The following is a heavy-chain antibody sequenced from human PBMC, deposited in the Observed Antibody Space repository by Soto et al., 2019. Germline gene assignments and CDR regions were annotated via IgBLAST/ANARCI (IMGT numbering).Heavy chain of an antibody. D-gene: IGHD3-10*01. J-gene: IGHJ4*01. V-gene: IGHV3-74*01. CDR2: IKGDGSSI. CDR3: ARGAMWNYYNDY. CDR1: GFTFSTYW. Sequence: EVQLVESGGVLVQSGGSLRLSCAASGFTFSTYWMHWVRQAPGKGLVWVSRIKGDGSSINYADSMKGRFTISRDNARDTVFLQMNDLRAEDTAVYYCARGAMWNYYNDYWGHGTLVTVSS.